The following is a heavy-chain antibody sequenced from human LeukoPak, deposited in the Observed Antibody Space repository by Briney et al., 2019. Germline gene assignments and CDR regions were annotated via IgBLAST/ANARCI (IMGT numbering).Heavy chain of an antibody. CDR1: GFTFITYA. CDR2: IPGNGAST. J-gene: IGHJ4*02. Sequence: PGGSLRLSCAASGFTFITYAMTWVRQAPGKGLEWVSSIPGNGASTYYADSVKGRFTISRDNSKNTLYLQMNSLKAEDTAIYYCAKDRWGAAARPFDDWGQGTLVTV. V-gene: IGHV3-23*01. CDR3: AKDRWGAAARPFDD. D-gene: IGHD6-6*01.